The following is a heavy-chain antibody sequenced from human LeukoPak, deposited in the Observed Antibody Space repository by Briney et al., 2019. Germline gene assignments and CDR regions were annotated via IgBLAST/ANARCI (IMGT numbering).Heavy chain of an antibody. V-gene: IGHV1-58*02. CDR3: AARGLEMATIQYYFDY. CDR1: GYTLTELS. Sequence: SVKVSCKVSGYTLTELSMHWVRQARGQRLEWIGWIVVGSGNTNYAQKFQERVTITRDMSTSTAYMELSSLRSEDTAVYYCAARGLEMATIQYYFDYWGQGTLVTVSS. CDR2: IVVGSGNT. J-gene: IGHJ4*02. D-gene: IGHD5-24*01.